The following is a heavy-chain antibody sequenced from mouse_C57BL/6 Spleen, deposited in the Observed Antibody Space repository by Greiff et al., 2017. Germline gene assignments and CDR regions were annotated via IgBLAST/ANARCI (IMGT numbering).Heavy chain of an antibody. J-gene: IGHJ2*01. CDR2: IYPGSGST. D-gene: IGHD1-1*01. CDR3: ASTTVVAPSDY. V-gene: IGHV1-55*01. CDR1: GYTFTSYW. Sequence: QVQLQQSGAELVKPGASVKMSCKASGYTFTSYWITWVKQRPGQGLEWIGDIYPGSGSTNYNEKFKSKATLTVDTSSSTAYMQLSSLTSEDSAVYYCASTTVVAPSDYWGQGTTLTVSS.